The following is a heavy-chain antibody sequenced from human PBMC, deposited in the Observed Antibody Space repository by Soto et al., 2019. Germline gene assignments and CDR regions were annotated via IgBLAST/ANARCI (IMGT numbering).Heavy chain of an antibody. CDR2: ISGSGAST. Sequence: EVQLLESGGGLVQPGGSLRLSCAASGFTFRSYGMSWVRQAPGKGLEWVSGISGSGASTYYADSVKGRFIISRDNSKNTLYRQMNSLRAEDTAVYYCAKDRGEGAVAVPYYFDYWGQGTLVTVSS. CDR3: AKDRGEGAVAVPYYFDY. D-gene: IGHD6-19*01. J-gene: IGHJ4*02. V-gene: IGHV3-23*01. CDR1: GFTFRSYG.